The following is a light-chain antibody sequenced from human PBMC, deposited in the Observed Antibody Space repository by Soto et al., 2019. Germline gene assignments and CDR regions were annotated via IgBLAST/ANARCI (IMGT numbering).Light chain of an antibody. CDR1: QSISSL. V-gene: IGKV1-5*01. CDR2: DAS. J-gene: IGKJ1*01. CDR3: QQYNRYAVT. Sequence: IQMTQSPSTLSASVGDRVTITCRASQSISSLLAWYQQKPGKAPKLLIYDASSLESGVPSRFSGSGSGTKFTLTIASLQPDDFAVYYCQQYNRYAVTFGQGTKVDIK.